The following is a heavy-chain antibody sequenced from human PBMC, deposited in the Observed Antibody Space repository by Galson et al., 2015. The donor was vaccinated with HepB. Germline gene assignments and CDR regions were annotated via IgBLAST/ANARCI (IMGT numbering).Heavy chain of an antibody. D-gene: IGHD6-19*01. V-gene: IGHV3-48*02. CDR1: GFTFSSYS. CDR3: ARDLFGGYSSGTIDY. CDR2: ISSSSSII. J-gene: IGHJ4*02. Sequence: SLRLSCAASGFTFSSYSMNWVRQAPGKGLEWVSHISSSSSIIYYADSVKGRFTISRDNAKNSLYLQMNSLRDEDTAVYYCARDLFGGYSSGTIDYWGQGTLVTVSS.